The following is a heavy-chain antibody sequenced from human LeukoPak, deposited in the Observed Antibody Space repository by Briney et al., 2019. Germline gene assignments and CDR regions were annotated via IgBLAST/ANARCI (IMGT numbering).Heavy chain of an antibody. Sequence: SETLSLTCTVSGDSLSSSDSYWGWIRQPPVKGLEWIASMYFSGRTYNNPSLKSRVTISLDTSKNQFSLKLSSVTAADTALYYCARHIYTETTYWFDPWGQGTLITVS. V-gene: IGHV4-39*01. CDR3: ARHIYTETTYWFDP. J-gene: IGHJ5*02. CDR1: GDSLSSSDSY. CDR2: MYFSGRT. D-gene: IGHD4-11*01.